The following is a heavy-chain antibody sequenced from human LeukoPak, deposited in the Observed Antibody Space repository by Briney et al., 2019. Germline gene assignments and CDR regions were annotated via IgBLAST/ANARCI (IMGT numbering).Heavy chain of an antibody. CDR1: GFNFSSYA. CDR2: ISGSGGRT. Sequence: GGSLRLFCAASGFNFSSYAMSWVRQAPGKGLEWVSGISGSGGRTYHADSVKGRFTISRDNSKNTLYLQMNSLRAEDTAVYYCAKDSEMRGFDYWGQGTLVTVSS. CDR3: AKDSEMRGFDY. J-gene: IGHJ4*02. V-gene: IGHV3-23*01.